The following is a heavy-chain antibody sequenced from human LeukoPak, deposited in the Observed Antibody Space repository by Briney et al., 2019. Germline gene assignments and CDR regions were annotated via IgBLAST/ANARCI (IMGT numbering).Heavy chain of an antibody. CDR1: GGSFSGYY. J-gene: IGHJ6*02. CDR2: INHSGST. Sequence: SETLSLTCAVYGGSFSGYYWSWIRQPPGKGLEWIGEINHSGSTNCNSSLKSRVTISVDTSKNQFSLKLSSVTAADTAVYYCARGPIQLWPYYYYGMDVWGQGTTVTVSS. CDR3: ARGPIQLWPYYYYGMDV. V-gene: IGHV4-34*01. D-gene: IGHD5-18*01.